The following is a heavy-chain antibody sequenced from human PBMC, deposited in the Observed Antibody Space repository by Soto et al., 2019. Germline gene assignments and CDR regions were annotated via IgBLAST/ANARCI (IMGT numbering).Heavy chain of an antibody. Sequence: GGSLRLSCAASVVTFSSYGMHWVRQAPGKGLEWVAVISYDGSNKYYADSVKCRFPISRDNSKNTLYLQMNSLGAEDTAVYYCAKGFETLGPLPAVPGYGMDVWGQGTTVNVSS. J-gene: IGHJ6*02. D-gene: IGHD2-2*01. CDR3: AKGFETLGPLPAVPGYGMDV. CDR1: VVTFSSYG. CDR2: ISYDGSNK. V-gene: IGHV3-30*18.